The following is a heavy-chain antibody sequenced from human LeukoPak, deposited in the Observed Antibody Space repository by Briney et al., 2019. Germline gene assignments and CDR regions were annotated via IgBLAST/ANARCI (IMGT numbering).Heavy chain of an antibody. J-gene: IGHJ5*02. CDR1: GYTFTTHD. Sequence: ASVKVSCKTSGYTFTTHDINWVRQATGQGLEWMGWMNPNNGNTGYAQKFQGRVTMTKNTSSSTAYMELSSLRSDDTAVYYCARGPSQQQLRLGYWFDPRGQGTLVTVSS. V-gene: IGHV1-8*01. CDR2: MNPNNGNT. CDR3: ARGPSQQQLRLGYWFDP. D-gene: IGHD6-13*01.